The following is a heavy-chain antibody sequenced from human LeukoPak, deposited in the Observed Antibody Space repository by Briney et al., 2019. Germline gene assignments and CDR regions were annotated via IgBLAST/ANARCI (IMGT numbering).Heavy chain of an antibody. CDR3: AITNDIGNYYFDF. CDR2: ISGNSGYT. Sequence: PGGSLRLSCAASGFTFSDYYMSWIRQAPGKGLEWVSYISGNSGYTNYADSVKGRFTISRDNAENSLFLHMNSLRPEDTALYYCAITNDIGNYYFDFWAREAWSPSPQ. CDR1: GFTFSDYY. J-gene: IGHJ4*02. D-gene: IGHD4-23*01. V-gene: IGHV3-11*06.